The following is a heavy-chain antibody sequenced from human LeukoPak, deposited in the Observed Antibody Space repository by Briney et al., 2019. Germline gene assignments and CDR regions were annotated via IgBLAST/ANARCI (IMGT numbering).Heavy chain of an antibody. D-gene: IGHD3-16*01. J-gene: IGHJ6*03. CDR1: GFTVSSNY. Sequence: GGSLRLSCAASGFTVSSNYMSWVRQAPGKGLEWVSVIYIGGSTYYEDSVTGRFSISRDNSKKTLYLQMNSLRGEDTAVYYWPRDWGNYYYYMDVWGKGTTVTVFS. CDR2: IYIGGST. CDR3: PRDWGNYYYYMDV. V-gene: IGHV3-66*01.